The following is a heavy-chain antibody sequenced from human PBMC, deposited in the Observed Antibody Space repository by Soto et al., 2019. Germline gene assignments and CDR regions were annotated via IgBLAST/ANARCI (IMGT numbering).Heavy chain of an antibody. J-gene: IGHJ4*01. CDR1: GFAVSSYS. Sequence: GGSLGLCCAASGFAVSSYSVHWVRQALGKGLEWVAAMSLDGNSRYFADSVKGRFTISGDTSKNTWSLQMNSLGPEDSAVYHCTRRRSLIANNDF. CDR3: TRRRSLIANNDF. D-gene: IGHD2-21*01. CDR2: MSLDGNSR. V-gene: IGHV3-30-3*01.